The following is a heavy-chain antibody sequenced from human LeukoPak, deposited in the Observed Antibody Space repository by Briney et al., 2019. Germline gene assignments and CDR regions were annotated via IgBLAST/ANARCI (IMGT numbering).Heavy chain of an antibody. D-gene: IGHD3-10*01. Sequence: GGSLRLSCAASGFTVSTNYMSWVRQAPGKGLEWVSVIYSGGNTYYADSVKGRFTISRDNSKNTLYLQMNSLRAEDTAVYYCAKDPPITMVQGVTSRRDFDYWGQGTLVTVSS. CDR2: IYSGGNT. J-gene: IGHJ4*02. V-gene: IGHV3-66*01. CDR1: GFTVSTNY. CDR3: AKDPPITMVQGVTSRRDFDY.